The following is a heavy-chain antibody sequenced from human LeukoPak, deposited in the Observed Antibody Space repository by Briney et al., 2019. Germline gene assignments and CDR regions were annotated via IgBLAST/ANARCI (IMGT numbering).Heavy chain of an antibody. D-gene: IGHD3-16*01. CDR3: ARDVNYAFDY. J-gene: IGHJ4*02. V-gene: IGHV1-18*01. Sequence: ASVKVSCKPSGYSFTRKGISWVRQAPGQGLEWMAWISANSGNTNYAQNFQDRVTLTTDTSTSTAYMELRSLRSDDTAVYYCARDVNYAFDYWGQGTLVTVSS. CDR1: GYSFTRKG. CDR2: ISANSGNT.